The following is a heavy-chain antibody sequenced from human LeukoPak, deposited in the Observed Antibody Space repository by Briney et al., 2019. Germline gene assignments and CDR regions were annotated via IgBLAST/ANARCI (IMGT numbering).Heavy chain of an antibody. Sequence: GGSLRPSCAASGFTFSSYSMNWVRQAPGKGLEWVSSISSSSSYIYYADSVKGRFTISRDNAKNSLYLQMNSLRAEDTAVYYCARDLRLGSSSSHWGQGTLVTVSS. CDR3: ARDLRLGSSSSH. J-gene: IGHJ4*02. CDR2: ISSSSSYI. D-gene: IGHD6-13*01. CDR1: GFTFSSYS. V-gene: IGHV3-21*01.